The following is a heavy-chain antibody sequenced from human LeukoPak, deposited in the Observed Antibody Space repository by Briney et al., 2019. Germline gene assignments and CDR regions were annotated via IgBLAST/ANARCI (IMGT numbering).Heavy chain of an antibody. V-gene: IGHV4-38-2*01. D-gene: IGHD1-1*01. CDR1: GYSISSAFY. CDR3: ARFAAPQLTRIDY. CDR2: IYYSGNT. J-gene: IGHJ4*02. Sequence: SDTLSLTCAVSGYSISSAFYWGWIRPPPGKGLEWIGSIYYSGNTFYNPSLKRRLTISVDTSKNQFSLRLSSVTAADTAVYYCARFAAPQLTRIDYWGQGILVTVSS.